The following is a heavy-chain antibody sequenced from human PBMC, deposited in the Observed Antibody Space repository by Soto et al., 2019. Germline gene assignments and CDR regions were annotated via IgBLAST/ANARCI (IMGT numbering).Heavy chain of an antibody. V-gene: IGHV3-15*04. CDR1: GFTVSDAW. J-gene: IGHJ6*02. CDR2: IVIETDGGTT. Sequence: GGSLRLSCAASGFTVSDAWMTWVRQAPGKGLEWVGRIVIETDGGTTDYAAPVRGRFTVSRDDSKNTLYLQMSSLKTEDTGVYYCTAGGYGGYDYYGMDIWGQGTTVTVSS. CDR3: TAGGYGGYDYYGMDI. D-gene: IGHD5-12*01.